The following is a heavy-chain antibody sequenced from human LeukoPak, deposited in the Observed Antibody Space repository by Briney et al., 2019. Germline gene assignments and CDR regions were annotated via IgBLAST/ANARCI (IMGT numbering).Heavy chain of an antibody. CDR2: INHSGST. CDR1: GGSFSGYY. Sequence: SETLSLTCAVYGGSFSGYYWSWIRQPPGKGLEWIGEINHSGSTNYNPSLKSRVTISVDTSKNQFSLKLSSVTAADTAVYYCARGRWLTLRPGAGYFDYWGQGTLVTVSS. CDR3: ARGRWLTLRPGAGYFDY. J-gene: IGHJ4*02. D-gene: IGHD4-17*01. V-gene: IGHV4-34*01.